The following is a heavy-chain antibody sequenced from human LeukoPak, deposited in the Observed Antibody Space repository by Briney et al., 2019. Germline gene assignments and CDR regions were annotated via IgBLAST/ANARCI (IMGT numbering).Heavy chain of an antibody. Sequence: GRSLRLSCAASGFTFSKYGVHWVRQAPGKGLEWVAVILYDGSYKYHADSVKGRFTVSRDNSKNTLYLQMNSLRAEDTAVYYCTRDPFDYYGPYYIDYWGQGTLVTVSS. D-gene: IGHD1-26*01. V-gene: IGHV3-33*05. J-gene: IGHJ4*02. CDR3: TRDPFDYYGPYYIDY. CDR2: ILYDGSYK. CDR1: GFTFSKYG.